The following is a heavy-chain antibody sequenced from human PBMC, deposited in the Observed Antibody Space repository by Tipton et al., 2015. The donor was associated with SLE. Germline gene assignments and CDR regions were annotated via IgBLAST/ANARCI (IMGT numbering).Heavy chain of an antibody. CDR1: GDSISSSKW. D-gene: IGHD3-9*01. CDR3: ARKDNDILTGYRPGDAFDI. Sequence: TLSLTCTVSGDSISSSKWWSWVRQSPGKGLEWIGYIDYSGSTNYNPSLKSRVTISVDTSKNQFSLKLSSVTAADTAVYYCARKDNDILTGYRPGDAFDIWGQGTMVTVSS. V-gene: IGHV4-4*02. J-gene: IGHJ3*02. CDR2: IDYSGST.